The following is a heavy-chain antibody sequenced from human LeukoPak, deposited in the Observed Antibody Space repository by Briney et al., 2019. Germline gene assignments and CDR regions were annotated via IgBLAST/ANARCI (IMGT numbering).Heavy chain of an antibody. J-gene: IGHJ4*02. Sequence: PSETLSLTCTVSGGSISSSSYYWGWIRQPPGKGLEWIGSIYYSGSTYYNPSLKSRVTISVDTSKNQFSLKLSSVTAADTAVYYCARSSIAARPLDYWGQGTLVTVSS. CDR2: IYYSGST. CDR1: GGSISSSSYY. CDR3: ARSSIAARPLDY. D-gene: IGHD6-6*01. V-gene: IGHV4-39*01.